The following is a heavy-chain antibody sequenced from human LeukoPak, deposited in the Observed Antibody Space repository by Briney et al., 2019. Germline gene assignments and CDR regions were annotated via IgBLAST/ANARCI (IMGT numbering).Heavy chain of an antibody. V-gene: IGHV3-21*01. CDR3: ARDVAPAAMDHYGMDV. J-gene: IGHJ6*02. CDR2: ISSSSSYI. CDR1: GLTFSSYS. Sequence: GGSLRLSCAASGLTFSSYSMNWVRQAPGKGLEWVSSISSSSSYIYYADSVKGRFTISRDNAKNSLYLQMNSLRAEDTAVYYCARDVAPAAMDHYGMDVWGQGTTVTVSS. D-gene: IGHD2-2*01.